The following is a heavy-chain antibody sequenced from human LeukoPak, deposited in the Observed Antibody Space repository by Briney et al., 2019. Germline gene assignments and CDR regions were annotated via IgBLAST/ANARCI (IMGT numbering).Heavy chain of an antibody. CDR3: AKDSSIAADFDY. J-gene: IGHJ4*02. Sequence: PGGSVRLSCAASGFIFTDYWMYWVRQAPGRGLAWVAVISYDGSNKYYADSVKGRFTISRDNSKNTLYLQMNSLRAEDTAVYYCAKDSSIAADFDYWGQGTLVTVSS. CDR1: GFIFTDYW. CDR2: ISYDGSNK. V-gene: IGHV3-30*18. D-gene: IGHD6-6*01.